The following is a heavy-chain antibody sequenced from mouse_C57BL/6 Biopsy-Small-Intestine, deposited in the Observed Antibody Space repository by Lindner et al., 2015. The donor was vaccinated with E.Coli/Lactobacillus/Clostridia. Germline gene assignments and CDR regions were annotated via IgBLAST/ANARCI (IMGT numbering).Heavy chain of an antibody. D-gene: IGHD1-1*01. Sequence: SVKVSCKASGGTFSSYAISWVRQAPGQGLEWVGGIIPIFGTANYAQKFQGRVTITADESTSTAYMELSSLRSEDTAAYYCARAYRGYSSGWYYYYGMDVWGQGTTVTVSS. J-gene: IGHJ1*01. CDR2: IIPIFGTA. CDR1: GGTFSSYA. CDR3: ARAYRGYSSGWYYYYGMDV. V-gene: IGHV1-81*01.